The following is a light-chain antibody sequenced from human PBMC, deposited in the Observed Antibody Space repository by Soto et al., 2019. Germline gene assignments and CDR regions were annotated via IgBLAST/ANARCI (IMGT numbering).Light chain of an antibody. CDR2: DAS. V-gene: IGKV3-11*01. J-gene: IGKJ5*01. CDR3: QQRSNWPF. CDR1: QSVSSY. Sequence: ERVLTQSRATLSLSPGERATLSRRASQSVSSYLAWYQQKPGQAPRLLIYDASNRATGIPARFSGSGSGTDFTLTISSLEPEDFAVYYCQQRSNWPFFGQGTRLEIK.